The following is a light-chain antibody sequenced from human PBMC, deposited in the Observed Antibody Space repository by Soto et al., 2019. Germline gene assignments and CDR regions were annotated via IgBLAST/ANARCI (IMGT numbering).Light chain of an antibody. J-gene: IGKJ1*01. CDR3: QQYNSYSSWT. CDR1: QSISSW. Sequence: DIQMTQSPSTLSASVGDRVTITCRASQSISSWLAWNQQKPGKAPKLLFYKASSFESGVPSRFSGSGSGTEFALTISSLQPDDFATYYCQQYNSYSSWTFGQGTKVEIK. CDR2: KAS. V-gene: IGKV1-5*03.